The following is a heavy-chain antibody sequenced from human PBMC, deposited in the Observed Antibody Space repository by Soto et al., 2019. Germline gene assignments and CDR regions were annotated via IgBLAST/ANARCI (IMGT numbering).Heavy chain of an antibody. CDR1: GYTFTSYY. CDR3: ARAYDSSGYYYIFDY. D-gene: IGHD3-22*01. Sequence: GASVKVSCKASGYTFTSYYMHWVRQAPGQGLEWMGIINPSGGSTSYAQKSQGRVTMTRDTSTSTVYMELSSLRSEDTAVYYCARAYDSSGYYYIFDYWGQGTLVTVSS. V-gene: IGHV1-46*01. CDR2: INPSGGST. J-gene: IGHJ4*02.